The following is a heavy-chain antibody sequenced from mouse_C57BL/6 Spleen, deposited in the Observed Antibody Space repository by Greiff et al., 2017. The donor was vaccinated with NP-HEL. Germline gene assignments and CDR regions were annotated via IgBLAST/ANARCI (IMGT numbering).Heavy chain of an antibody. CDR1: GFTFSSYG. V-gene: IGHV5-6*01. J-gene: IGHJ4*01. CDR2: ISSGGSYT. CDR3: ARHGYYGSSYEGAMDY. D-gene: IGHD1-1*01. Sequence: EVKVVESGGDLVKPGGSLKLSCAASGFTFSSYGMSWVRQTPDKRLEWVATISSGGSYTYYPDSVKGRFTISRDNAKNTLYLQMSSLKSEDTAMYYCARHGYYGSSYEGAMDYWGQGTSVTVSS.